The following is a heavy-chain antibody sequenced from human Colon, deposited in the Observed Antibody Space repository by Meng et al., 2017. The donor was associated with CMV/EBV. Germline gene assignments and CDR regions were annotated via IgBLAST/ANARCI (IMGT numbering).Heavy chain of an antibody. V-gene: IGHV1-2*02. J-gene: IGHJ5*02. Sequence: ASVKVSCKASGYIFTDNSLHWVRQAPGQGLEWMGWINPHNGDTKYAQKFHGRVTMTRDTSTSTVFMELNRLRSDDTAIYFCAREDESYQSPIGDKWFDAWGQGTLVTVSS. CDR2: INPHNGDT. CDR1: GYIFTDNS. D-gene: IGHD3-16*01. CDR3: AREDESYQSPIGDKWFDA.